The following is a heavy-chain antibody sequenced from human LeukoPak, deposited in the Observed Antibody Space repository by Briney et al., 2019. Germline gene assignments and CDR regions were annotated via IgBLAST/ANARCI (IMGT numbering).Heavy chain of an antibody. CDR3: AREGGHDAFDI. CDR2: ISAYNGNT. V-gene: IGHV1-18*01. J-gene: IGHJ3*02. Sequence: ASVKVSCKASGYTFTSYGISWVRQAPGQGLEWMGWISAYNGNTNYAQKLQGRVTMTTDTSTSTAYKELRSLRSDDTAVYYCAREGGHDAFDIWGRGTMVTVSS. CDR1: GYTFTSYG.